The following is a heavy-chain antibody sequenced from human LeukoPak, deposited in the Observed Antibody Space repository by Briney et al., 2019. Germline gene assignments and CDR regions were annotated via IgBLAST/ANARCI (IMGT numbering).Heavy chain of an antibody. Sequence: PSETLSLTCTVSGGSISSYYWSWIRQPPGKGLEWIGYIYYSGSTNYNPPLKSRVTISVDTSKNQFSLKLSSVTAADTAVYHCARNLLPSSSWRNWFDPWGQGTLVTVSS. V-gene: IGHV4-59*01. D-gene: IGHD6-13*01. J-gene: IGHJ5*02. CDR2: IYYSGST. CDR1: GGSISSYY. CDR3: ARNLLPSSSWRNWFDP.